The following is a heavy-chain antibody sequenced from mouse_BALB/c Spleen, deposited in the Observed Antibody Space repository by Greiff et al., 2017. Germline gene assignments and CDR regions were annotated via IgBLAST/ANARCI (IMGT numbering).Heavy chain of an antibody. Sequence: EVKVVESGGGLVQPGGSRKLSCAASGFTFSSFGMHWVRQAPEKGLEWVAYISSGSSTIYYADTVKGRFTISRDNPKNTLFLQMTSLRSEDTAMYYCAKGIYYYGSGMDYWGQGTSVTVSS. CDR1: GFTFSSFG. CDR3: AKGIYYYGSGMDY. J-gene: IGHJ4*01. CDR2: ISSGSSTI. D-gene: IGHD1-1*01. V-gene: IGHV5-17*02.